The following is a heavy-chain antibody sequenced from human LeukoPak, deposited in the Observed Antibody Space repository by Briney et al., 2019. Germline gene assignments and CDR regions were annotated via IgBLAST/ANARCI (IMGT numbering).Heavy chain of an antibody. CDR3: ARDVAYSAFDY. J-gene: IGHJ4*02. D-gene: IGHD2-21*01. V-gene: IGHV3-7*01. Sequence: PGGSLRLSCTTSGITFSNSWMSWVRQAPGKGLEWVATIRPNGSEGYYADPVRGRFTISRDNSKNSFYLQMSSLRAEDTGVFYCARDVAYSAFDYWGQGTLVTVSS. CDR1: GITFSNSW. CDR2: IRPNGSEG.